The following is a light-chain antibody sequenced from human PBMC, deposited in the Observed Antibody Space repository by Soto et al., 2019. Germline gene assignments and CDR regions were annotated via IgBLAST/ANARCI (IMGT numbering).Light chain of an antibody. CDR3: QQYGSSLTWT. V-gene: IGKV3-20*01. CDR1: QSVSNNY. J-gene: IGKJ1*01. CDR2: GAS. Sequence: EIVLTQSPDPLSLSPGERATISCKDSQSVSNNYLAWYQQKPGQAPRLLIYGASSRATGIPDRFSGSGSGTDFTLTISRLEPEDFAVYYCQQYGSSLTWTFGQGTIVAIK.